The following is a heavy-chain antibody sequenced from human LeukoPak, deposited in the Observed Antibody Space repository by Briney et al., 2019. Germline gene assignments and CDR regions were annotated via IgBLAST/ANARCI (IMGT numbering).Heavy chain of an antibody. D-gene: IGHD4-17*01. CDR1: GYTFTGYY. CDR3: ANDYGDSHQH. J-gene: IGHJ1*01. V-gene: IGHV1-2*02. CDR2: INPNSGGT. Sequence: ASVKVSCKASGYTFTGYYMHWARQAPGQGLEWMGWINPNSGGTNYAQKFQGRVTMTRDTSISTAYMELSRLRSDDTAVYYCANDYGDSHQHWGQGTLVTVSS.